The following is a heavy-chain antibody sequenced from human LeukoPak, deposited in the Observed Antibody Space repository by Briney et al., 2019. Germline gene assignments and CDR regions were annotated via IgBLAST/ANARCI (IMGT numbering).Heavy chain of an antibody. CDR3: ATRGYSYGPLGY. Sequence: ASVKVSCKVSGYTLTELSMHWVRQAPGKGLEWMGGFDPVDGETIYAQKFQGRVTMTEDTSTDTAYMELSSLRSEDTAVYYCATRGYSYGPLGYWGQGTLVTVSS. V-gene: IGHV1-24*01. D-gene: IGHD5-18*01. CDR2: FDPVDGET. J-gene: IGHJ4*02. CDR1: GYTLTELS.